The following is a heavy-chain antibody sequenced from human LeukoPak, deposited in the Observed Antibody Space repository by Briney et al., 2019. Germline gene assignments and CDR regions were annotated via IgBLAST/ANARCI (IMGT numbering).Heavy chain of an antibody. D-gene: IGHD1-26*01. CDR2: IYTGSKT. Sequence: PGGSLGLSCVASAFSVSRNHVTWVRQAPGKGLEWVSLIYTGSKTDYADSVKGRFTISRDNSKNTVYLQMNSLRAEDTAVYYCAKAYYPVGATPTYFDYWGQGTLVTASS. CDR3: AKAYYPVGATPTYFDY. J-gene: IGHJ4*02. V-gene: IGHV3-53*01. CDR1: AFSVSRNH.